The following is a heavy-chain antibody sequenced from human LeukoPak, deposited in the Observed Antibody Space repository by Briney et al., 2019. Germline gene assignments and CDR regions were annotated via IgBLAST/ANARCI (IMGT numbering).Heavy chain of an antibody. Sequence: GGSLRLSCAASGFTFSSYWMNWARQAPGKGLEWVASTNHNGNVNYYVDSVKGRFTISRDNAKNSLYLQMSNLRAEDTAVYFCARGGGLDVWGQGAAVTVSS. J-gene: IGHJ6*02. CDR2: TNHNGNVN. CDR3: ARGGGLDV. V-gene: IGHV3-7*03. D-gene: IGHD3-16*01. CDR1: GFTFSSYW.